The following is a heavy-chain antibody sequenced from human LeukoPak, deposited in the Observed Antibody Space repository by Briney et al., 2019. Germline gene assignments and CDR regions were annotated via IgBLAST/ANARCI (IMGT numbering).Heavy chain of an antibody. J-gene: IGHJ3*02. CDR2: IFYSGST. CDR3: AKSNGYGLVDI. V-gene: IGHV4-59*12. Sequence: SETLSLTCTVSGGSISSYYWSWIRQPPGKGLEWIGNIFYSGSTYYSPSLRSRVTISLDTSRNQFSLKLNSVTAADTAVYYCAKSNGYGLVDIWGQGTMVTVSS. D-gene: IGHD3-10*01. CDR1: GGSISSYY.